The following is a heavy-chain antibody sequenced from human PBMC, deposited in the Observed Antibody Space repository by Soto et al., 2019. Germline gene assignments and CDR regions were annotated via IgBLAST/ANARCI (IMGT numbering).Heavy chain of an antibody. CDR3: ARDPLIGNTDYGLDV. V-gene: IGHV3-74*01. D-gene: IGHD2-21*01. J-gene: IGHJ6*02. Sequence: PGGSLRLSCAGSGFTFSSFWMHWVRQAPGKGLVWVSRINNDGSSTAYADSVKGRFTISRDNAKSTLYLQVTSLRAEDTAVYYCARDPLIGNTDYGLDVWGQGTTVTVSS. CDR2: INNDGSST. CDR1: GFTFSSFW.